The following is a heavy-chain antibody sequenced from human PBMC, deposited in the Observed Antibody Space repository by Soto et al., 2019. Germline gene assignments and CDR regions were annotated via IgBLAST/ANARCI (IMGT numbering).Heavy chain of an antibody. CDR2: IYYSGST. V-gene: IGHV4-31*03. CDR3: AREEGGGYDHRWFDP. J-gene: IGHJ5*02. CDR1: GGSISSGGYY. D-gene: IGHD5-12*01. Sequence: QVQLQESGPGLVKPSQTLSLTCTVSGGSISSGGYYWSWIRQHPGKGLEWIGYIYYSGSTYYNPSLKSRCTISLDTATNQFSLKLRSVTAAATAVYYCAREEGGGYDHRWFDPWGQGTLVTVSS.